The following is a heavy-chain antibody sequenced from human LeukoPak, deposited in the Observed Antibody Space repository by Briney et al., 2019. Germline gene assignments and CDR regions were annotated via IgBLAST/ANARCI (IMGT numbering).Heavy chain of an antibody. CDR3: ARVKGYGDFDY. Sequence: SETLSLTCTVSGCSISSYYWSWIRQPPGKGLEWIGRIYTSGSTNYNPSLKSRVTMSVDTSKNQSSLKLSSVTAADTAVYYCARVKGYGDFDYWGQGTLVTVSS. CDR1: GCSISSYY. V-gene: IGHV4-4*07. CDR2: IYTSGST. J-gene: IGHJ4*02. D-gene: IGHD4-17*01.